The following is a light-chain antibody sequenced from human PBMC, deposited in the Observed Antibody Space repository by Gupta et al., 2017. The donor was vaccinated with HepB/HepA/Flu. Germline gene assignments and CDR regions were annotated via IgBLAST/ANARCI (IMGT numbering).Light chain of an antibody. CDR1: QSISNW. Sequence: DIQMTQSPSTLSASVGDRVTITCRASQSISNWLAWEQQKAGKAPKLLIYKASRVERGVISRFGGCGESKEFTRTSSRRQDDACAYYYVQHDNSQGTFGQGTKVEIK. CDR3: QHDNSQGT. CDR2: KAS. V-gene: IGKV1-5*03. J-gene: IGKJ1*01.